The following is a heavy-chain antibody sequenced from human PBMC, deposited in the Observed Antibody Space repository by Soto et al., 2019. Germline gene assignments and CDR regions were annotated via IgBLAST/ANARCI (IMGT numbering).Heavy chain of an antibody. V-gene: IGHV1-58*02. D-gene: IGHD1-26*01. CDR2: IVVGSGNT. Sequence: GASVKVSCKASGFTFTSSAMQWVRQARGQRLEWIGWIVVGSGNTNYAQKFQERVTITRDMSTSTAYMELSSLRSEDTAVYYCAKDPFSENYIYFDSWGQGTLVTVSS. J-gene: IGHJ4*02. CDR1: GFTFTSSA. CDR3: AKDPFSENYIYFDS.